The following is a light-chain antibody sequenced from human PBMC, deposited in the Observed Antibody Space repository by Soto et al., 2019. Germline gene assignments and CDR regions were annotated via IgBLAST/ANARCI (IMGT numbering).Light chain of an antibody. CDR2: GAS. V-gene: IGKV3-15*01. J-gene: IGKJ5*01. CDR1: QSIGDT. Sequence: EIVMTQSPATLSVSPGGRATLSCRASQSIGDTLAWYQQKPGQAPRLLIYGASSRITGFPARFSGSGSGTDFTLTISRLEPEDFAVYYCQQYGNSPITFGQGTRLEIK. CDR3: QQYGNSPIT.